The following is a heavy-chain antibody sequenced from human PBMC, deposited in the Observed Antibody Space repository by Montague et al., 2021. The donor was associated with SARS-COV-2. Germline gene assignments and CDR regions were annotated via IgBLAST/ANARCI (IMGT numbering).Heavy chain of an antibody. CDR1: GGSFSNYY. CDR3: ARGGGYNNCALDY. CDR2: IYYSGST. V-gene: IGHV4-59*01. J-gene: IGHJ4*02. D-gene: IGHD1-1*01. Sequence: SETLSLTCTVYGGSFSNYYWSWIRQPPGRGLEWIGEIYYSGSTDYNPSLKSRVTISLDTSKNQFSLKVTSVTAADTAVYYCARGGGYNNCALDYWGQGTPVTVSS.